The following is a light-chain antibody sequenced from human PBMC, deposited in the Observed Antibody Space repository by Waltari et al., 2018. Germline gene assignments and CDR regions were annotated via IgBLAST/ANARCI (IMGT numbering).Light chain of an antibody. CDR3: SSYTSSSSWV. Sequence: YQQHPGKAPNLMVYDVSKLPSGFSNRLSGSKSGNTASLTISGLQAEDEADYYCSSYTSSSSWVFGGGTKLTVL. V-gene: IGLV2-14*04. J-gene: IGLJ3*02. CDR2: DVS.